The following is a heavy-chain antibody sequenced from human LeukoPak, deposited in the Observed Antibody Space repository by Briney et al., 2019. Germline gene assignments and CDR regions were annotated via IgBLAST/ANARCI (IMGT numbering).Heavy chain of an antibody. V-gene: IGHV3-30*03. CDR3: ATERLVATFDY. Sequence: GGSLRLSCAASGFTFSNYGMHWVRQASGKGLEWVALISYDGTNKNYADSVKGRFTISRDNSKNTLYLQMNSLRAEDTAVYYCATERLVATFDYWGQGTLVTVSS. CDR1: GFTFSNYG. J-gene: IGHJ4*02. D-gene: IGHD5-12*01. CDR2: ISYDGTNK.